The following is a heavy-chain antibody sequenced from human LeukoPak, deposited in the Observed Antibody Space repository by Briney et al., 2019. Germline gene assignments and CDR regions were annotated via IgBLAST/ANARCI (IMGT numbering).Heavy chain of an antibody. CDR1: GGSISSSSYY. D-gene: IGHD3-10*01. V-gene: IGHV4-39*01. CDR2: IYYSGST. CDR3: ARLDTYYYGSGSSKPYYFDY. J-gene: IGHJ4*02. Sequence: PSETLSLTCTVSGGSISSSSYYWGWIRQPPGKGLEWIGSIYYSGSTYYNPSLKSRVTISVDTSKNQFSLKLSSVTAADTAVYYCARLDTYYYGSGSSKPYYFDYWGQGTLVTVSS.